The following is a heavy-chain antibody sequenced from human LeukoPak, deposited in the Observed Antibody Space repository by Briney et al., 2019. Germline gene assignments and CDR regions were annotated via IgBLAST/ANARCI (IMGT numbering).Heavy chain of an antibody. CDR2: IYSGGST. Sequence: GGSLRLSCAASGFTVRSKYMSWVRQAPGKGLEWVSVIYSGGSTYHADSVKGRFTISRDSSKNTLYLQMNSLRAEDTAVYYCGGQVVVVTATAFDIWGQGTMVTVSS. J-gene: IGHJ3*02. D-gene: IGHD2-15*01. CDR1: GFTVRSKY. CDR3: GGQVVVVTATAFDI. V-gene: IGHV3-53*01.